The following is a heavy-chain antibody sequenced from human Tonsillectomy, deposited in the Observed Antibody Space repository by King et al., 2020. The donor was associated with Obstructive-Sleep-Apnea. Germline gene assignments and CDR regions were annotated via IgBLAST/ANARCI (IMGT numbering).Heavy chain of an antibody. J-gene: IGHJ4*02. D-gene: IGHD3-9*01. V-gene: IGHV3-23*04. Sequence: VQLVESGGDLVQPGGSLRLSCAASGFTFNNYAMSWVRQAPGKRLEWVSTVSGGGSSTYFADSVQGRFTISRDNFNNMVFLQMNSLKIEDTAVYYCGKIPLYDFLTGYGTSYFDYWGQGTLVTVSS. CDR1: GFTFNNYA. CDR2: VSGGGSST. CDR3: GKIPLYDFLTGYGTSYFDY.